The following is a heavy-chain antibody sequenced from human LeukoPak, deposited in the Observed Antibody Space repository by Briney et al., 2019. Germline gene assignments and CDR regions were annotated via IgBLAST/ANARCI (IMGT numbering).Heavy chain of an antibody. CDR3: ARDKVFHPLDY. Sequence: ASVKVSCTASGYTFTSYGIGWVRQAPGQGLEWMGWISAYNGNTNYAQKLQGRVTMTTDTSTSTAYMELRSLRSDDTAVYYCARDKVFHPLDYWGQGTLVTVSS. J-gene: IGHJ4*02. V-gene: IGHV1-18*01. CDR2: ISAYNGNT. CDR1: GYTFTSYG.